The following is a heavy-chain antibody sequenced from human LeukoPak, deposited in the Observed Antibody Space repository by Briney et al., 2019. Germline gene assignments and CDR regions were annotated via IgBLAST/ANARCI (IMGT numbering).Heavy chain of an antibody. D-gene: IGHD1-26*01. CDR3: ATDRNSGKYYDY. J-gene: IGHJ4*02. Sequence: GGSLRLSCAASGFTFSSYGMHWVRQAPGKGLEWVAVIWYDGSNKYYADSVKGRFTVSRDNAKNTLYLQMNSLRAEDTAVYYCATDRNSGKYYDYWGQGTLVTVSS. V-gene: IGHV3-33*01. CDR2: IWYDGSNK. CDR1: GFTFSSYG.